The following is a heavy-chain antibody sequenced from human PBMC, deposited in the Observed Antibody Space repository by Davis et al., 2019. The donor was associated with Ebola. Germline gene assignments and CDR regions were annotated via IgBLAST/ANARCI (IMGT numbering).Heavy chain of an antibody. J-gene: IGHJ4*02. D-gene: IGHD4-17*01. CDR1: GFTFSSYW. CDR2: INSDGSST. V-gene: IGHV3-74*01. Sequence: GESLKISCAASGFTFSSYWMHWVRQAPGKGLVWVSRINSDGSSTSYADSVKGRFTISRDNSKNTLYLQMNSLRAEDTAVYYCARVGTTVTTFDYWGQGTLVTVSS. CDR3: ARVGTTVTTFDY.